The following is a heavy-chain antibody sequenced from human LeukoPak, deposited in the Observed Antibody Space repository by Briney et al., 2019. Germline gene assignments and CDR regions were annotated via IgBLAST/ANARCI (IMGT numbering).Heavy chain of an antibody. J-gene: IGHJ4*02. CDR2: INPSGGST. CDR3: AREEIQLWSKPAVFGFGARPGFDY. V-gene: IGHV1-46*01. CDR1: GYTFTSYY. D-gene: IGHD5-18*01. Sequence: ASVKVSCKASGYTFTSYYMHWVRQAPGQGLEWMGIINPSGGSTSYAQKFQGRVTMTRDTSTSTVYMELSSLRSEDTAVYYCAREEIQLWSKPAVFGFGARPGFDYWGQGTLVTVSS.